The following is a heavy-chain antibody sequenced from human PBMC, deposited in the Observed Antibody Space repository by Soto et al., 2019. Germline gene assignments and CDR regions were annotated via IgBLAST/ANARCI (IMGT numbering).Heavy chain of an antibody. CDR1: GYTFTDYG. J-gene: IGHJ4*02. D-gene: IGHD1-26*01. Sequence: QVQLVQSGAEVRKPGASVKVSCKASGYTFTDYGVSWVRQAPGQGLEWMGWINTYNAKTNYAPKVQARVTMTTDTSTTTAYMKLKSLKSDDTAVYYCARDQYAVGGDFWGQGTQVTVSS. V-gene: IGHV1-18*01. CDR2: INTYNAKT. CDR3: ARDQYAVGGDF.